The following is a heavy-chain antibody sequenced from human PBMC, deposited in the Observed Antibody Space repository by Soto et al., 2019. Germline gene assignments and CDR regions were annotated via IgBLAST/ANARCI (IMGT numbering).Heavy chain of an antibody. D-gene: IGHD2-15*01. CDR3: ARGNFVGGNCFSIAGFFFYYMDV. CDR1: GFTFSHYW. Sequence: EVQLVESGGGLVQPGGSLRLSCAASGFTFSHYWMYWVRQAPGKGLVWVSRINSDGSVSSYADSVKGRLTISRDNVKNTLEPQMERLRAEDTGVYFFARGNFVGGNCFSIAGFFFYYMDVWGQGTPVTVFS. J-gene: IGHJ6*03. CDR2: INSDGSVS. V-gene: IGHV3-74*01.